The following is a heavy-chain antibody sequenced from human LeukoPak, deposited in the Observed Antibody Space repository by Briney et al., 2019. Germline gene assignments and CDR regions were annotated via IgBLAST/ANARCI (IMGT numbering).Heavy chain of an antibody. CDR2: IYSGGST. CDR1: GFTVSSNY. D-gene: IGHD2-2*01. J-gene: IGHJ4*02. Sequence: PGGSLRLSCAASGFTVSSNYMSWVRQDPGKGLEWVSVIYSGGSTYYADSVKGRFTISRGNSKNTLYLQMNSLRAEDTAVYYCARVQLGMAYYFDYWGQGTLVTVPS. CDR3: ARVQLGMAYYFDY. V-gene: IGHV3-53*01.